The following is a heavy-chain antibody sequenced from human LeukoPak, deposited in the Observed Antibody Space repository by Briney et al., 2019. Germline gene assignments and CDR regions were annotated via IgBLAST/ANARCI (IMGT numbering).Heavy chain of an antibody. CDR3: ATLTTVVTAYYFDY. V-gene: IGHV4-59*08. D-gene: IGHD4-23*01. CDR1: GGSISSYY. J-gene: IGHJ4*02. Sequence: SETLSLTCTVSGGSISSYYWSWIRQPPGKGLEWIGYIYYSGSTNYNPSLKSRVTISVDTSKNQFPLKLTSVTAADTAMYYCATLTTVVTAYYFDYWGQGTLVTVSS. CDR2: IYYSGST.